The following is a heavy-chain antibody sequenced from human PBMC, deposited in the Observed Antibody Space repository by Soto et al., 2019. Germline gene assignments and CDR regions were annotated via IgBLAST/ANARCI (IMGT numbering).Heavy chain of an antibody. CDR1: SGSISSTSYY. V-gene: IGHV4-39*01. CDR3: ARQGRNTKIVIVKHYAADF. Sequence: PSETLSLTCTVSSGSISSTSYYWAWIRQPPGKGLEWIGAIYYDGITYYTESLKSRVSISVDASKNQFSLKLNSVTAADTAVYFCARQGRNTKIVIVKHYAADFWRQWTAVTVCS. CDR2: IYYDGIT. D-gene: IGHD3-22*01. J-gene: IGHJ6*01.